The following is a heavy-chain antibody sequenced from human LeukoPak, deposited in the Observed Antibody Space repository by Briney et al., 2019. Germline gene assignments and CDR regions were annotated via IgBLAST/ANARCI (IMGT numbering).Heavy chain of an antibody. CDR2: IYYTGTT. V-gene: IGHV4-59*01. CDR3: ASKSSDHGELRFDY. J-gene: IGHJ4*02. Sequence: PSETLSLTCTVSGGSISSYYWSWIRQPPGKGLEWIGYIYYTGTTNYNPPLKSRVTISVDTSKNQFSLRLSSVTAADTAVYYCASKSSDHGELRFDYWGQGTLVTVSS. D-gene: IGHD4-17*01. CDR1: GGSISSYY.